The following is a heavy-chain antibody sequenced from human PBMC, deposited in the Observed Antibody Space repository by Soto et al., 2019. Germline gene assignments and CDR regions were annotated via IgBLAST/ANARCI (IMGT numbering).Heavy chain of an antibody. D-gene: IGHD2-8*01. Sequence: SETHSLPRTVAGGNSGSSSYYWGWISKTPGKGLEWIGSIYYSGSTYYNPSLKSRVTISVDTSKNQFSLKLSSVTAADTAVYYCARHAIVLMVNSYYGMDVWGQGTTVTVSS. CDR2: IYYSGST. J-gene: IGHJ6*02. CDR1: GGNSGSSSYY. CDR3: ARHAIVLMVNSYYGMDV. V-gene: IGHV4-39*01.